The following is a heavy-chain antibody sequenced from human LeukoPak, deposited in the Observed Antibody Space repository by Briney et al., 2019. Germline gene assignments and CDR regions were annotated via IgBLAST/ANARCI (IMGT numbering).Heavy chain of an antibody. J-gene: IGHJ4*02. V-gene: IGHV3-21*01. CDR2: ISSSSSYI. CDR3: ASWEASTNY. Sequence: PGGSLRLSCAASGFTFSSYSMNWVRQAPGKGLEWVSSISSSSSYIYYADSVKGRFTISRDNAKNSVYLQMNSLRAEDTAVYYCASWEASTNYWGQGTLVTVSS. D-gene: IGHD1-26*01. CDR1: GFTFSSYS.